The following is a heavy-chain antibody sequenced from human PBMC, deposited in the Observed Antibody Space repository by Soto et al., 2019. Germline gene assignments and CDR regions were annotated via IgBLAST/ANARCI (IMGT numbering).Heavy chain of an antibody. CDR1: GGSISSGDAY. CDR3: AREGAASHSYYYGTDV. Sequence: PSETPSLTCTVSGGSISSGDAYWSWIRHSPGKGLEWIGYIYHRGSPYYNPSLESRVTISVDTSKNQFSLKLNSVTAADTAVYYCAREGAASHSYYYGTDVWGQGTTVTVSS. V-gene: IGHV4-30-4*01. D-gene: IGHD3-16*01. CDR2: IYHRGSP. J-gene: IGHJ6*02.